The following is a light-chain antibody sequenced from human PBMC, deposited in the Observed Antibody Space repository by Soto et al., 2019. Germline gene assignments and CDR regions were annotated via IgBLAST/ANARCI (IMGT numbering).Light chain of an antibody. Sequence: EIVLTQSPGTLSLSPGERATLSCRASQSVSSTNLAWYQQKPGQAPRLLIYGTSTRATGIPDRFRGSGSGTDFTLTLSRLEPEDFAFYYCLHYETSPRGFTFGPGTKVDIK. CDR1: QSVSSTN. V-gene: IGKV3-20*01. J-gene: IGKJ3*01. CDR2: GTS. CDR3: LHYETSPRGFT.